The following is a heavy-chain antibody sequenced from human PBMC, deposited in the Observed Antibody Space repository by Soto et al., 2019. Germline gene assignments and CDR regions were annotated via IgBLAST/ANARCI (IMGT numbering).Heavy chain of an antibody. CDR2: IYSGGST. CDR3: ARGAERGYPTYYGMDV. CDR1: GFTVSSNY. D-gene: IGHD5-12*01. V-gene: IGHV3-53*01. Sequence: EVQLVESGGGLIQPGGSLRLSCAASGFTVSSNYMSWVRQAPGKGLEWVSVIYSGGSTYYAVSVKGRFTISRDNSKNTLYLQMNSLRAEDTDVYYCARGAERGYPTYYGMDVWGQGTTVTVSS. J-gene: IGHJ6*02.